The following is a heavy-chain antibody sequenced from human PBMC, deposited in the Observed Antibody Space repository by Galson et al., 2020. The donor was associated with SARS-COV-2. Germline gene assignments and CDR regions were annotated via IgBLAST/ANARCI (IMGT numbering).Heavy chain of an antibody. V-gene: IGHV3-30*02. CDR3: AKDGETARPSFLAF. CDR1: RFTFSSYG. D-gene: IGHD6-6*01. J-gene: IGHJ4*02. CDR2: IRYDGISK. Sequence: GGSLRLSCAASRFTFSSYGMHWVRQAPGKGLEWVAFIRYDGISKSYADSVKGRFTISRDNSNNTVNLQMNSLRPEDTAVYSCAKDGETARPSFLAFWGQGTLVTVSS.